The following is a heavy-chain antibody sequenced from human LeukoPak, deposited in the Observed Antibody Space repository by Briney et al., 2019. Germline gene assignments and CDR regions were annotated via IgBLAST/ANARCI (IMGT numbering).Heavy chain of an antibody. J-gene: IGHJ4*02. Sequence: AGGSLRLSCAASGFTFNNYVMSWVRQAPGKGLEWVSSVSGSGSTAYYADSVKGRFTISRDNSKNTLYLQMNTMRAEDTATYYCAKARVITSFDYWGQETLVTVSS. V-gene: IGHV3-23*01. CDR1: GFTFNNYV. CDR2: VSGSGSTA. CDR3: AKARVITSFDY. D-gene: IGHD3-22*01.